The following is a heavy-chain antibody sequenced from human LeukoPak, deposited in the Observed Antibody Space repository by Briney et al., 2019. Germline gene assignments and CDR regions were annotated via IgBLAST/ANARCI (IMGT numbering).Heavy chain of an antibody. CDR2: ISYDGSNK. V-gene: IGHV3-30*04. CDR1: GFTFSSYA. Sequence: GGSLRLSCAASGFTFSSYAMHWVRQAPGKGLEWVAVISYDGSNKYYADSVKGRFTISRDNSKNTLYLQMNSLRAEDTAVYYCARWIYYDILTGYQNYYNWFDPWGQGTLVTVSS. CDR3: ARWIYYDILTGYQNYYNWFDP. J-gene: IGHJ5*02. D-gene: IGHD3-9*01.